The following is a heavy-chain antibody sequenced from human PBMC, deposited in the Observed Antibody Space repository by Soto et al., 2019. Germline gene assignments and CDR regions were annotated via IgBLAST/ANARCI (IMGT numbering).Heavy chain of an antibody. D-gene: IGHD4-4*01. Sequence: TGGSLRLSCAASGFTFSSYAMSWVRQAPGKGLEWVSAISGSGGSTYYADSVKGRFTISRDNSKNTLYLQMNSLRAEDTAVYYCAKDHYHSNYYYGMDVWGQGTTVTVSS. CDR3: AKDHYHSNYYYGMDV. V-gene: IGHV3-23*01. J-gene: IGHJ6*02. CDR2: ISGSGGST. CDR1: GFTFSSYA.